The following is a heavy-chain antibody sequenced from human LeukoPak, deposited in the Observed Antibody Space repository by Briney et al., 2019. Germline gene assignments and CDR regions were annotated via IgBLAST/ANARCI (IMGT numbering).Heavy chain of an antibody. CDR3: ARVKVLSTSEFFDY. CDR1: GGSISSSSYY. J-gene: IGHJ4*02. CDR2: IYYSGST. V-gene: IGHV4-39*01. D-gene: IGHD2-2*01. Sequence: PSETLSLTCTVPGGSISSSSYYWGWIRQPPGKGLEWIGSIYYSGSTYYNPSLKSRVTISVDASKNQFSLKLSSVTAADTAVYYCARVKVLSTSEFFDYWGQGTLVTVSS.